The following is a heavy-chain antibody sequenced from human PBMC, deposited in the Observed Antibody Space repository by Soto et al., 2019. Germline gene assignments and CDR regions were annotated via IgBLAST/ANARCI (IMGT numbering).Heavy chain of an antibody. D-gene: IGHD3-10*01. CDR2: IYYSGST. J-gene: IGHJ4*02. CDR1: GGSISSYY. Sequence: SETLSLTCTVSGGSISSYYWSRIRQPPGKGLEWIGYIYYSGSTNYNPSLKSRVTISVDTSKNQFSLKLSSVTAADTAVYYCARADGSGSYYTPFDYWGQGTLVTVSS. V-gene: IGHV4-59*01. CDR3: ARADGSGSYYTPFDY.